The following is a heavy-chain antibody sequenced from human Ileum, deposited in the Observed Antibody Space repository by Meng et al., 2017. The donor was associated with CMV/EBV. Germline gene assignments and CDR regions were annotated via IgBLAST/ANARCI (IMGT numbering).Heavy chain of an antibody. V-gene: IGHV3-23*01. CDR2: ISGGGGTT. J-gene: IGHJ4*02. D-gene: IGHD1/OR15-1a*01. Sequence: GGSLRLSCAASGFTFSSYVMSWVRQAPGKGLDWVSGISGGGGTTYYADSVKGRFTISRDNSKNTLYLQMNSLRAEDTAVYYCAKPLTTSCNKCYSDYWGQGTLVTVSS. CDR3: AKPLTTSCNKCYSDY. CDR1: GFTFSSYV.